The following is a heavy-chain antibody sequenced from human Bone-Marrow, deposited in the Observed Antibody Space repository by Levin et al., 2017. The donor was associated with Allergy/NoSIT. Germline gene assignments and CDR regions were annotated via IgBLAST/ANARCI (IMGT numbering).Heavy chain of an antibody. CDR3: AREKHYGGSGYQYYFDY. J-gene: IGHJ4*02. D-gene: IGHD2-15*01. V-gene: IGHV4-30-4*01. CDR2: IYYGGST. Sequence: SETLSLTCTVSGASISSGDYFWSWIRQSPGKGLEWIGYIYYGGSTYYKPSLKSRVTIVVDTSKNQFSLKLSSVTAADTAVYYCAREKHYGGSGYQYYFDYWGQGTLVTVSS. CDR1: GASISSGDYF.